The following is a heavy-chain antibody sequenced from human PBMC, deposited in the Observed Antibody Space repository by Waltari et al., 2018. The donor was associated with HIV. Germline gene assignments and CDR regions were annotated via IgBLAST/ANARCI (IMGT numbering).Heavy chain of an antibody. CDR1: GYKFTAFF. CDR3: LSDRGF. V-gene: IGHV1-69-2*01. J-gene: IGHJ4*02. CDR2: VDPETGDT. Sequence: EVVLSQSGPPVVKPRTLLTVACRVSGYKFTAFFLHWVKQAPTTTSEWLGRVDPETGDTVYGDHFQARVTITVDSSLKTSFLKITNLTSDDSAVYYCLSDRGFWGQGSQVTV. D-gene: IGHD5-12*01.